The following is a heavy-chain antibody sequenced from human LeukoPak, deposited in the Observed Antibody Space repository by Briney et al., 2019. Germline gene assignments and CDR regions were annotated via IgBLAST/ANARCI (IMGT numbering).Heavy chain of an antibody. CDR1: GYTFTSYG. CDR2: ISAYNGNT. CDR3: ARGRRTYYYDSSGYHGDY. Sequence: ASVKVSCKASGYTFTSYGISWVRQAPGQGLEWMGWISAYNGNTNYAQKLQGRVTMTTDTSTSTAYMELRSLRSDDTAVYYCARGRRTYYYDSSGYHGDYWGQGTLVTVSS. V-gene: IGHV1-18*01. D-gene: IGHD3-22*01. J-gene: IGHJ4*02.